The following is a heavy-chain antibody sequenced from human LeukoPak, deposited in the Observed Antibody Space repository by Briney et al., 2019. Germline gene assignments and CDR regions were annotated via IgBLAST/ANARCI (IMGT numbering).Heavy chain of an antibody. CDR2: ISYEGINK. V-gene: IGHV3-30*18. Sequence: GGSLRLSCAASEFTFSSYGMHWVRQAPGKGLEWVAVISYEGINKYYADSVKGRFTISRDNSKNTLYLQMNSLRAEDTAVYYCAKAGYSSGWYLNYYYYYGMDVWGKGTTVTVSS. CDR3: AKAGYSSGWYLNYYYYYGMDV. CDR1: EFTFSSYG. J-gene: IGHJ6*04. D-gene: IGHD6-19*01.